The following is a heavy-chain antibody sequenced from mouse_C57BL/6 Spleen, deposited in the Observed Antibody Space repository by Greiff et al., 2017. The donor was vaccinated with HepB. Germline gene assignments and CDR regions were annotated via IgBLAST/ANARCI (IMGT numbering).Heavy chain of an antibody. Sequence: VKLMESGPGLVAPSQSLSITCTVSGFSLTSYAISWVRQPPGKGLEWLGVIWTGGGTNYNSALKSRLSISKDNSKSQVFLKMNSLQTDDTARYYCARNPISYYVSSYWYFDVWGTGTTVTVSS. J-gene: IGHJ1*03. V-gene: IGHV2-9-1*01. CDR2: IWTGGGT. CDR1: GFSLTSYA. CDR3: ARNPISYYVSSYWYFDV. D-gene: IGHD1-1*01.